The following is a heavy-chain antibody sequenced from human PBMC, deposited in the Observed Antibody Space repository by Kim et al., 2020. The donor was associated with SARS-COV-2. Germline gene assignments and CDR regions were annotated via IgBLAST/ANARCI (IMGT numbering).Heavy chain of an antibody. D-gene: IGHD3-22*01. CDR2: ISGKDTTT. CDR1: GFTFSSYA. Sequence: GGSLRLSCTASGFTFSSYAMTWFRLAPGKRLEWVSVISGKDTTTFYADSVKGLFFISRNNSKTTLYLQMNSLRAEDTAIYYCAKDSNNSCYSPGDYWGQG. V-gene: IGHV3-23*01. CDR3: AKDSNNSCYSPGDY. J-gene: IGHJ4*02.